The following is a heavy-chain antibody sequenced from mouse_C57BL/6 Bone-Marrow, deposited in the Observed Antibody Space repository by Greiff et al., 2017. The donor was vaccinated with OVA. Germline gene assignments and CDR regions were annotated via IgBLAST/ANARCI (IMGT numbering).Heavy chain of an antibody. CDR3: ASRGGSRGSGRDFDY. V-gene: IGHV1-64*01. D-gene: IGHD1-1*01. J-gene: IGHJ2*01. CDR2: IHPNSGST. CDR1: GYTFTSYW. Sequence: QVQLQQPGAELVKPGASVKLSCKASGYTFTSYWMHWVKQRPGQGLEWIGMIHPNSGSTNYNEKFKSKATLTVDKSSSTAYMQLSSLTSEDSAVYYGASRGGSRGSGRDFDYWGKGTTLTVSS.